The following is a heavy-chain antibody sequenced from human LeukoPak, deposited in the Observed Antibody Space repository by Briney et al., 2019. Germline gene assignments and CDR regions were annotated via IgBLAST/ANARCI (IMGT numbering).Heavy chain of an antibody. CDR1: GFTVSSNY. J-gene: IGHJ4*02. CDR3: ARDRRWDSSSPLDY. V-gene: IGHV3-66*02. CDR2: IYSGGGT. Sequence: GGSLRLSCAASGFTVSSNYMSWVRRAPGKGLEWVSVIYSGGGTYYADSVKGRFTISRDNSKNTLYLQMNSLRAEDTAVYYCARDRRWDSSSPLDYWGQGTLVTVSS. D-gene: IGHD6-6*01.